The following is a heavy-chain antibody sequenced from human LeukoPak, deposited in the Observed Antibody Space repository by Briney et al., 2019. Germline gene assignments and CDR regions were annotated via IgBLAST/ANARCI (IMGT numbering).Heavy chain of an antibody. CDR1: GFTFSTYG. CDR2: MRNDGSNK. D-gene: IGHD5-24*01. CDR3: AKVISGLATMLPFDY. V-gene: IGHV3-30*02. J-gene: IGHJ4*02. Sequence: GGSLRLSCAASGFTFSTYGMHWVRQAPGKGLEWVAFMRNDGSNKYYADSVRGRFTISRDNSKNTLYLQMNSLRAEDTAVYYCAKVISGLATMLPFDYWGQGTLVTVSS.